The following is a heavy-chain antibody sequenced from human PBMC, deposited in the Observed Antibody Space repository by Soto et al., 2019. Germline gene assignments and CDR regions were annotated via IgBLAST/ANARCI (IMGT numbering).Heavy chain of an antibody. CDR3: ARGLSSPSAAGV. CDR2: VHDTGTT. V-gene: IGHV4-39*01. Sequence: QLQLQESGPGLVKPSETLSLTCAVSGGSVSSGGNYGGWIRQSPGKGLEWIGSVHDTGTTHYNPSLTSRVTISVDTSKNQFSLNVNSVTAADTAVYYCARGLSSPSAAGVWGQGTLVTVSS. CDR1: GGSVSSGGNY. J-gene: IGHJ4*02. D-gene: IGHD6-6*01.